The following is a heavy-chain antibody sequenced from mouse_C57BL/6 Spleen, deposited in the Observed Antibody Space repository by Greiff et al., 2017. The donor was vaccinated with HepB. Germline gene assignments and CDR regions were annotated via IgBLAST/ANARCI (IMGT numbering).Heavy chain of an antibody. D-gene: IGHD1-1*01. V-gene: IGHV6-3*01. CDR3: AYYYGSSLAY. CDR2: IRLKSDNYAT. CDR1: GFTFSNYW. J-gene: IGHJ3*01. Sequence: EVKLMESGGGLVQPGGSMKLSCVASGFTFSNYWMNWVRQSPEKGLEWVAQIRLKSDNYATHYAESVKGRFTISRDDSKSSVYLQMNNLRAEDTGIYYCAYYYGSSLAYWGQGTLVTVSA.